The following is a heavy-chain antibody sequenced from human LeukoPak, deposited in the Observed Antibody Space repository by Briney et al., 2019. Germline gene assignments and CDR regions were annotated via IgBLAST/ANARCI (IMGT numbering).Heavy chain of an antibody. V-gene: IGHV4-39*07. D-gene: IGHD6-13*01. CDR3: VSAIPFQLVH. CDR1: GGSISSSSYY. Sequence: SETLSLTCTVSGGSISSSSYYWGWIRQPPGKGLEWIGNIYYSGSTYYNPSLKSRVTISVDTSKNQFSLKLSSATAADTAVYYCVSAIPFQLVHWGQGTLVTVSS. CDR2: IYYSGST. J-gene: IGHJ4*02.